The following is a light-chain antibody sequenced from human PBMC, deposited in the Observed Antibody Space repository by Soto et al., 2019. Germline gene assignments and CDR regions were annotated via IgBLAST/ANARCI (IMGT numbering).Light chain of an antibody. V-gene: IGLV1-44*01. CDR1: SSNIGSNN. J-gene: IGLJ2*01. CDR3: EAWDDSLNGVV. CDR2: SNN. Sequence: QSVLTQTPSASGTPGQRVNISCSGSSSNIGSNNVNWYQQLPGTAPKLLIYSNNQRPSGVAARFSGSKSGTSASLPISGLQSEDEADYYCEAWDDSLNGVVFGGGTKLTVL.